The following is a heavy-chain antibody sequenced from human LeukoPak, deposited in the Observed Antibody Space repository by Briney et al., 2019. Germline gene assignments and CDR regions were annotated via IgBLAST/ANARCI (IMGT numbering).Heavy chain of an antibody. V-gene: IGHV1-2*02. CDR1: GYTFTSYD. CDR3: ARNSGYDLGQQLSPAYYFDY. D-gene: IGHD5-12*01. Sequence: GASVKVSCKASGYTFTSYDINWVRQAPGQGLEWMGWINPNSGGTNYAQKFQGRVTMTRDTSISTAYMELSRLRSDDTAVYYCARNSGYDLGQQLSPAYYFDYWGQGTLVTVSS. CDR2: INPNSGGT. J-gene: IGHJ4*02.